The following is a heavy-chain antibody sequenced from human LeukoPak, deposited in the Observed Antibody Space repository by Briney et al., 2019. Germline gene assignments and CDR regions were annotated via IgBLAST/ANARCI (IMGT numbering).Heavy chain of an antibody. D-gene: IGHD3-9*01. Sequence: SETLSLTCAVYGVSLNIYYWSWIRQPPGKGLEWIGEINHSGRPIYNPSRKTRLNISVDTSKNQFSLKLTSVPAADTPMYYCASSLRAVDWQFDYWGQGTLVTVSS. CDR3: ASSLRAVDWQFDY. CDR2: INHSGRP. V-gene: IGHV4-34*01. CDR1: GVSLNIYY. J-gene: IGHJ4*02.